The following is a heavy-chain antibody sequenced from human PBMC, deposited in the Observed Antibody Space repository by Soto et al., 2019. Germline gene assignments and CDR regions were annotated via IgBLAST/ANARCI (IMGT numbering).Heavy chain of an antibody. CDR1: SVSNAW. V-gene: IGHV3-15*07. Sequence: SVSNAWMNWVRQAPGKGLEWVGSIKSKTDGGTTDYAAPVKGRFTISRDDSKNTLSLQMNSLKTEDTAVYYCTTEARYVPDYWGQGTLVTVSS. CDR2: IKSKTDGGTT. CDR3: TTEARYVPDY. J-gene: IGHJ4*02. D-gene: IGHD1-20*01.